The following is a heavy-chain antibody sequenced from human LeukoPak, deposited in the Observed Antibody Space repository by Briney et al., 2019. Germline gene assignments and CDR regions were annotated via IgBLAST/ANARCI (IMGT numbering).Heavy chain of an antibody. CDR2: INHDGSEK. J-gene: IGHJ4*02. V-gene: IGHV3-7*01. Sequence: GGSLRLSCAASGFTFSGYWMYWVRQAPGKEMDWVANINHDGSEKYYVDSVKGRFTISRDNAKNSLYLQMNSLRAEDTAVYYCARHSFGRSIIAVAGKGVYFDYWGQGTLVTVSS. CDR1: GFTFSGYW. D-gene: IGHD6-19*01. CDR3: ARHSFGRSIIAVAGKGVYFDY.